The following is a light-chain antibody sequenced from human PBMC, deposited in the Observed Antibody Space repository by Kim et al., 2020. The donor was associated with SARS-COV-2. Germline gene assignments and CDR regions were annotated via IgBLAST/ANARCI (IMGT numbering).Light chain of an antibody. CDR3: IQSKVWYT. CDR2: KIS. V-gene: IGKV2-24*01. CDR1: QSLVHADGNTY. J-gene: IGKJ2*01. Sequence: DIVMTQTPLSSPVALGQPASISCRSSQSLVHADGNTYLSWLHQRPGQPPRLLIYKISNRFSGVPDRFSGSGAGTDFTLKISRVGAENVGIYYCIQSKVWYTFGQGTKLEIK.